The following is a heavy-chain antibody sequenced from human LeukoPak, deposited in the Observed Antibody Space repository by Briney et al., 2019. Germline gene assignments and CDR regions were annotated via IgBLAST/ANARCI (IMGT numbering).Heavy chain of an antibody. D-gene: IGHD2-8*01. J-gene: IGHJ6*02. CDR1: GFTPSSYA. Sequence: GGSLRLSCAAAGFTPSSYATHWVRQAPGKGLEWVAVISYDGSHKYYADSVKGRFTTATDTSTNTTYLQMNSLRAQDTAVYYCARPAGRYCTNGVCYGRYGMDVWGQGTTVTVSS. CDR3: ARPAGRYCTNGVCYGRYGMDV. V-gene: IGHV3-30-3*01. CDR2: ISYDGSHK.